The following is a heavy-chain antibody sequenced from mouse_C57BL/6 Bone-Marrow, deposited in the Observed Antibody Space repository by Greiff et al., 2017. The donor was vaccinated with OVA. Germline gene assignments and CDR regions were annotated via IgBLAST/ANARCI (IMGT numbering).Heavy chain of an antibody. CDR2: IYPGSGST. D-gene: IGHD4-1*01. J-gene: IGHJ2*01. V-gene: IGHV1-55*01. Sequence: QVQLKQPGAELVKPWASVKLSCKASGYTFTSYWMHWVKQRPGQGLEWIGDIYPGSGSTNYNEKFKSKATLTVDTSSSTAYMQLSSLTSEDSAVYYCAREEVTGSPFDYWGQGTTLTVSS. CDR1: GYTFTSYW. CDR3: AREEVTGSPFDY.